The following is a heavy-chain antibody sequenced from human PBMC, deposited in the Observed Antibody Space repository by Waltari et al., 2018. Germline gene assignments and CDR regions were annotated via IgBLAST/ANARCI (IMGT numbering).Heavy chain of an antibody. CDR1: GFTLNNYA. CDR3: AKEVWQQLVRMVGWFDP. D-gene: IGHD6-13*01. J-gene: IGHJ5*02. V-gene: IGHV3-23*01. CDR2: IGASGKT. Sequence: EVQLLESGGGLVQPGGSLTLSCVVSGFTLNNYAMSWVRQVPGKGLAWVSAIGASGKTYYADSVKGRFTISKDSSKNTLYLQMNSLRVEDTAVYYCAKEVWQQLVRMVGWFDPWGQGTLVTVSS.